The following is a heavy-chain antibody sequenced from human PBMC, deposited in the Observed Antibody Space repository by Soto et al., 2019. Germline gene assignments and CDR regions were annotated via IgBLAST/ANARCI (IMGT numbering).Heavy chain of an antibody. D-gene: IGHD1-26*01. CDR1: GGTFSSYV. CDR2: IIPMFGTT. CDR3: AREALGATWDY. V-gene: IGHV1-69*13. J-gene: IGHJ4*02. Sequence: QVQLVQSGAEVKRPGSSVKVSCKASGGTFSSYVFDWVRQTPGQGLEWMGRIIPMFGTTDYAQKFQGRVTISAGESTTTAYMDLSSLRSDDTAVYYCAREALGATWDYWGQGTLVTVSS.